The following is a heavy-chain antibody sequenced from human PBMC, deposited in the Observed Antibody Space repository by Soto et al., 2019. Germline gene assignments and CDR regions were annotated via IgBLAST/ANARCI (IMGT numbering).Heavy chain of an antibody. Sequence: GGSLRLSCAASGFTFSSYSMNWVRQAPGKGLEWVSSISSSSSYIYYADTVKGRFTISRDNAKNSLYLQMNSLRAEDTAVYYCARAPSAAGRYYYYYMDVWGKGTTVTVSS. CDR1: GFTFSSYS. CDR3: ARAPSAAGRYYYYYMDV. D-gene: IGHD2-2*01. J-gene: IGHJ6*03. V-gene: IGHV3-21*04. CDR2: ISSSSSYI.